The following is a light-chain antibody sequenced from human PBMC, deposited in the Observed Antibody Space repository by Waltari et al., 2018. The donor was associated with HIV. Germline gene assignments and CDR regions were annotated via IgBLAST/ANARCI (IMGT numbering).Light chain of an antibody. J-gene: IGLJ1*01. CDR3: SSYTSSSTQD. CDR2: EFS. CDR1: SSDVGRYNC. Sequence: QSALTQPPSVSGSHGQSVTISCTGTSSDVGRYNCVSCYQQTPGTAPKLMISEFSNRPSGVPDCFSGTKSGNTASLTISWRQAEDETYYYCSSYTSSSTQDFGTGTKVTV. V-gene: IGLV2-18*02.